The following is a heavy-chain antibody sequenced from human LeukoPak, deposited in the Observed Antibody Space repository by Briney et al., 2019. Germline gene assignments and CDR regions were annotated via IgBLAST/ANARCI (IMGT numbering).Heavy chain of an antibody. CDR1: GGSISSGGYY. V-gene: IGHV4-31*03. D-gene: IGHD2-2*02. Sequence: SQTLSLTCTVSGGSISSGGYYWSWIRQHPGKGLEWIGYIYYSGSTYYNPSLKSRVTISVDTSKSQFSLKLSSVTAADTAVYYCARKLHCSSTSCFTNWFDPWGQGTLVTVSS. J-gene: IGHJ5*02. CDR3: ARKLHCSSTSCFTNWFDP. CDR2: IYYSGST.